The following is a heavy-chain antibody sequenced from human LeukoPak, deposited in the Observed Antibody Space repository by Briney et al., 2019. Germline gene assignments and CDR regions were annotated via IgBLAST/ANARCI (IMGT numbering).Heavy chain of an antibody. J-gene: IGHJ4*02. CDR1: GYTFTSYD. V-gene: IGHV1-8*01. D-gene: IGHD6-13*01. Sequence: GASVKVSCKASGYTFTSYDINWVRQATGQGLEWMGWMNPNSGNTGYAQKFQGRVTMTRNTSISTAYMELSSLRSEDTAVYYCARDESGAAAGSFDYWGQGTLVTVSS. CDR2: MNPNSGNT. CDR3: ARDESGAAAGSFDY.